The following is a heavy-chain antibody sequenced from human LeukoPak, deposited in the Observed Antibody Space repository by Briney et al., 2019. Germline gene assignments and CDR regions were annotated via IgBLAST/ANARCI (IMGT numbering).Heavy chain of an antibody. D-gene: IGHD6-13*01. Sequence: PSETLSLTCIVSGGSVSSGSYYWRWIRQPPGKGLEWIGYIYYSGSTNYNPSLKSRVTISVDTSKNQLSLKVTSVTAADTAVYYCARGLSIAAARNYYYGMDVWGKGTTVTVSS. V-gene: IGHV4-61*01. CDR3: ARGLSIAAARNYYYGMDV. CDR1: GGSVSSGSYY. CDR2: IYYSGST. J-gene: IGHJ6*04.